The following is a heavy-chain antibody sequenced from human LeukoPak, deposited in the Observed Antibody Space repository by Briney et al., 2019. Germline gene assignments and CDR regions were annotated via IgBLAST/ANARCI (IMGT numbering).Heavy chain of an antibody. V-gene: IGHV4-31*03. CDR3: ARTVDTMVEGGFDY. CDR1: GGSISSGGYY. J-gene: IGHJ4*02. Sequence: PSETLSLTCTVSGGSISSGGYYWSWIRQHPGKGLEWIVYIYYSGSTYYNPSLKSRVTISVDTSKNQFSLKLSSVTAADTAVYYCARTVDTMVEGGFDYWGQGTLVTVSS. D-gene: IGHD3-10*01. CDR2: IYYSGST.